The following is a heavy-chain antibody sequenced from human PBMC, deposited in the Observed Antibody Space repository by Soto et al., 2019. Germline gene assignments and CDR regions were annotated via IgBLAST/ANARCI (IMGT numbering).Heavy chain of an antibody. J-gene: IGHJ4*02. D-gene: IGHD3-10*01. V-gene: IGHV1-69*01. CDR1: GGIFSTYA. CDR3: ARDRDDYGSGNYYNRIDF. Sequence: QVQLVQSGAEVKKPGSSVKVSCKASGGIFSTYAISWLRQAPGQGLEWMRGIIPLFGTPNYAQRFQGRVTITADESTSTAYMELSRLRSEDTAVYYCARDRDDYGSGNYYNRIDFWGQGTLVTVSS. CDR2: IIPLFGTP.